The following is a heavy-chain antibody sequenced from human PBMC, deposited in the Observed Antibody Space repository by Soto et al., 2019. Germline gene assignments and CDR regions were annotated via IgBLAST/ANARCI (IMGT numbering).Heavy chain of an antibody. V-gene: IGHV6-1*01. CDR2: TYYRSKWYN. CDR3: ARDVVVVVAATDYYYYGMDV. J-gene: IGHJ6*02. D-gene: IGHD2-15*01. CDR1: GDSVSSNSAA. Sequence: PSQTLSLTCAISGDSVSSNSAAWNWIRQSPSRGLEWLGRTYYRSKWYNDYAVSVKSRITINPDTSKNQFSLQLNSVTPEDTAVYYCARDVVVVVAATDYYYYGMDVWGQGTTVTVSS.